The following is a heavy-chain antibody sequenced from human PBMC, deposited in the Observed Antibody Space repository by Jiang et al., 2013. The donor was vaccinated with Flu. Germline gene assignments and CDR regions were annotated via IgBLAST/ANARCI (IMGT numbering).Heavy chain of an antibody. CDR2: IIPFSGIA. CDR1: GGTFSNYA. D-gene: IGHD3-16*01. V-gene: IGHV1-69*17. CDR3: ARIIHSGGIYFYGMDF. J-gene: IGHJ6*02. Sequence: GAEVKKPGSSVKVSCKASGGTFSNYAIIWVRQAPGQGLECMGGIIPFSGIANYAQRFQGRVTITADKSTSTAYMELRSLRSEDTAVYYCARIIHSGGIYFYGMDFWGLGTTVTVSS.